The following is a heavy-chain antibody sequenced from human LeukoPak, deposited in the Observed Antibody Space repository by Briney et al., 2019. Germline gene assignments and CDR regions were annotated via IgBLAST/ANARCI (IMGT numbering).Heavy chain of an antibody. V-gene: IGHV3-7*03. CDR2: IKQDGSAK. CDR3: ARESYYAMDV. CDR1: GFTFSGYW. Sequence: GGSLRPSCAASGFTFSGYWMRWVRQAPGKGLEWVANIKQDGSAKNYVDSVKGRFTVSRDNAKNSLYLQMNSLRAEDTAVYYCARESYYAMDVWGKGTTVTVSS. J-gene: IGHJ6*04.